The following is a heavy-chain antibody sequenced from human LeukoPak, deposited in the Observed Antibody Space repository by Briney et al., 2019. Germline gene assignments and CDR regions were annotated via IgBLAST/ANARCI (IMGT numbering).Heavy chain of an antibody. V-gene: IGHV4-39*02. CDR3: AREGDSNYDWFDP. Sequence: SETLSLTCTVSGGSLSSNNYYWSWIRQPPGKGLEWIASVYDSANTYYNPSLKSRVTISIDTSENWFTVRLNSVTAADTAVYYCAREGDSNYDWFDPWGQGTLVTVSS. D-gene: IGHD4-11*01. CDR2: VYDSANT. J-gene: IGHJ5*02. CDR1: GGSLSSNNYY.